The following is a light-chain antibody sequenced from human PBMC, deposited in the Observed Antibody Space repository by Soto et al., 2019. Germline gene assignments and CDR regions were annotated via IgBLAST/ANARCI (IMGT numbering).Light chain of an antibody. CDR1: QSISTW. CDR2: DAS. V-gene: IGKV1-33*01. J-gene: IGKJ5*01. CDR3: QQYENLPT. Sequence: DIQMTQSPSALPASVGDRVTITCRANQSISTWLAWYQQKPGRAPKLLIYDASNLEAGVPSRFRGSGSGTDFTFTISRLQPEDIATYYCQQYENLPTFGQGTQLEIK.